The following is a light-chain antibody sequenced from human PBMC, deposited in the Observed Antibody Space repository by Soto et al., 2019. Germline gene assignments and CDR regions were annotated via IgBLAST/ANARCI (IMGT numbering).Light chain of an antibody. CDR2: EVS. CDR1: SSDVGGYNY. CDR3: SSYAGSNNLL. V-gene: IGLV2-8*01. Sequence: QSALTQPPSASGSPGQSVTISCTGTSSDVGGYNYVSWYQQHPGKAPKLMIYEVSKRPSGVPDRFSGSKSGNTASLTVSGLQAEDEADYYCSSYAGSNNLLFGGGTKRPS. J-gene: IGLJ3*02.